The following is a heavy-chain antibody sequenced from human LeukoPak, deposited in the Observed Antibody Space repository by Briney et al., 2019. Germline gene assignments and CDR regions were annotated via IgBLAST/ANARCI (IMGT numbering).Heavy chain of an antibody. CDR2: ISGSGGST. Sequence: GGSLRLSCAASGFTFSSSAMSWVRQAPGKGLEWLSTISGSGGSTYYADSVKGRFTISRDNSKNTLYLHMNSLRAEDTAVYYCAKVDTYGSGSYPLLDWFDPWGQGTLVTVSS. D-gene: IGHD3-10*01. CDR1: GFTFSSSA. CDR3: AKVDTYGSGSYPLLDWFDP. V-gene: IGHV3-23*01. J-gene: IGHJ5*02.